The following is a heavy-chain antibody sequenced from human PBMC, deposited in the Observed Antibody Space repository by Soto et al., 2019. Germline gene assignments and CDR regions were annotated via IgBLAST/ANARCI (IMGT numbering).Heavy chain of an antibody. D-gene: IGHD3-10*01. CDR2: INHSGST. J-gene: IGHJ6*02. Sequence: SETLSLTCTVSGGSISSISYYWGWIRQPPGKGLEWIGEINHSGSTNYNPSLKSRVTISVDTSKNQFSLKLSSVTAADTAVYYCRRESHPSYYYGMDVWGQGTTVTVSS. CDR1: GGSISSISYY. CDR3: RRESHPSYYYGMDV. V-gene: IGHV4-39*07.